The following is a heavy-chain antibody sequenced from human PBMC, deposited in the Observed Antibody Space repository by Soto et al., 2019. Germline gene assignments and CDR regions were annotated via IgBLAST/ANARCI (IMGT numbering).Heavy chain of an antibody. Sequence: QVQLVQSGAEVKKPGSSVKVSCKASGGTFSSYAISWVRQAPGQGLEWMGGIIPIFGTANYAQKFQGRVTITADESTSTASMELSSLRSEDTAVYYCARGGSMTTVTLYYYYYGMDVWGQGTTVTVSS. V-gene: IGHV1-69*01. D-gene: IGHD4-17*01. CDR1: GGTFSSYA. CDR3: ARGGSMTTVTLYYYYYGMDV. CDR2: IIPIFGTA. J-gene: IGHJ6*02.